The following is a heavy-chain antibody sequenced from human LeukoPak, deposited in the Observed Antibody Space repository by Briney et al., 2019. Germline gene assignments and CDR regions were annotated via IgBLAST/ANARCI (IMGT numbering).Heavy chain of an antibody. CDR1: GLTFSGYW. CDR2: ITGDGSST. CDR3: ARDTGWYFDL. V-gene: IGHV3-74*01. D-gene: IGHD4-17*01. J-gene: IGHJ2*01. Sequence: GGSLRLSCAASGLTFSGYWMHWVRQVPGKGLVWVSRITGDGSSTTYADSVKGRFTISRDNAKNTVSLQMISLRAEDTAVYYCARDTGWYFDLWGRGTLVTVSS.